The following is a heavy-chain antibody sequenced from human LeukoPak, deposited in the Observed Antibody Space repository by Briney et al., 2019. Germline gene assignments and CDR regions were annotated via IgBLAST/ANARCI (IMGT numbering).Heavy chain of an antibody. CDR2: ISGSGDSS. CDR3: AKARGSGYAEYYFDY. CDR1: GFTFSSYS. J-gene: IGHJ4*02. Sequence: GGSLRLSCAASGFTFSSYSMNWVRQAPGKGLEWASAISGSGDSSYYADSVQGRFTISRDNSKNTLYLQMNSLRVEDTAVYYCAKARGSGYAEYYFDYWGQGTLVTVSS. V-gene: IGHV3-23*01. D-gene: IGHD5-12*01.